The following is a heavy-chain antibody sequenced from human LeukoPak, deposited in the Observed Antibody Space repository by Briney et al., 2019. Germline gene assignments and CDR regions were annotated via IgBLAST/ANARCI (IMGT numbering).Heavy chain of an antibody. Sequence: GASVKVSCKASGYTFTSYGISWVRQAPGQGLEWMGWISAYNGNTNYAQKLQGRVTMTTDTSTSTAYMELRSLRSDDTAVYYCARDFSSSWYDWFDPWAREPWSPSPQ. CDR3: ARDFSSSWYDWFDP. V-gene: IGHV1-18*01. CDR2: ISAYNGNT. J-gene: IGHJ5*02. D-gene: IGHD6-13*01. CDR1: GYTFTSYG.